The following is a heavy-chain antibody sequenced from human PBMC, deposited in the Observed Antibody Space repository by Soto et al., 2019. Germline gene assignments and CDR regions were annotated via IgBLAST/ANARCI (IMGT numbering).Heavy chain of an antibody. D-gene: IGHD1-1*01. CDR1: GYTFTSYG. J-gene: IGHJ4*02. CDR2: ISAHNDNT. V-gene: IGHV1-18*01. Sequence: QVHLVQSGAEVRKPGASVQVSCKGSGYTFTSYGIAWVRQAPGQGLEWMGWISAHNDNTNYAQKVQGRVTVTRDTSTSTAYMELRNLRSDDTAVYYCARGRYGDYGGQGALVTVSS. CDR3: ARGRYGDY.